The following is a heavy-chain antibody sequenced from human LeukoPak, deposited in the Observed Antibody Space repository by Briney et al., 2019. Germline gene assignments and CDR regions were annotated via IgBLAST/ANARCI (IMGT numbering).Heavy chain of an antibody. D-gene: IGHD5-18*01. J-gene: IGHJ4*02. CDR1: GFTFSSYG. CDR2: ISYDGSKK. Sequence: GGSLRLSCAASGFTFSSYGMHWVRQPQGEGLEWVAVISYDGSKKYSAESVKGRFTISRDNSKNTLYLQVNSLRPEDTAVYFCARANGQLWTTPDYWGQGTLVTISS. V-gene: IGHV3-30*03. CDR3: ARANGQLWTTPDY.